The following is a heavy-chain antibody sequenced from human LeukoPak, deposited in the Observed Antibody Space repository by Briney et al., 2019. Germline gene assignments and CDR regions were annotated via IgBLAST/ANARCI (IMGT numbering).Heavy chain of an antibody. CDR3: AQGSHYYGSGSHRRGHYFDY. Sequence: GGSLRLSCAASGFTFRTYGMHWVRQAPGKGLEWVAVVRYDGGNKHYADSVKGRFTISRDNSKNTLYLQMNSLRDEDTAVYYCAQGSHYYGSGSHRRGHYFDYWGQGTLVTVSS. CDR1: GFTFRTYG. D-gene: IGHD3-10*01. J-gene: IGHJ4*02. CDR2: VRYDGGNK. V-gene: IGHV3-30*02.